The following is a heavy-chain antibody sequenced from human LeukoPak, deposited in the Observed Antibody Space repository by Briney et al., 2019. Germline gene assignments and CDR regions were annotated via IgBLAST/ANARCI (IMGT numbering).Heavy chain of an antibody. CDR1: GLTFSSYA. V-gene: IGHV3-30*18. J-gene: IGHJ4*02. CDR2: ISYDGSNQ. D-gene: IGHD3-10*01. CDR3: AKDGHYYGSGYYFNY. Sequence: GSLRLSCTASGLTFSSYAFHWVRQAPGKGLEWVAVISYDGSNQYYADSVRGRFTISRDTSKNTLHLQMNGLSAEDTAVYYCAKDGHYYGSGYYFNYWGQGTLVTVSS.